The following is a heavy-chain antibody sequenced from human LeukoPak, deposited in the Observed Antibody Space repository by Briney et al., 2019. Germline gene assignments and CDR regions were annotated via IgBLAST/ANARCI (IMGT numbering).Heavy chain of an antibody. CDR1: GFTFSSFA. V-gene: IGHV3-23*01. J-gene: IGHJ4*02. CDR2: MSGSGGMT. Sequence: QPGGSLRLSCAASGFTFSSFAMSWVRQAPGEGLEWVSAMSGSGGMTYSADSVKGRFTISRDNSKNTLYLQMNSLRAEDTAVYYCAKGGGYDFYVDYWGQGTLVTVSS. D-gene: IGHD5-12*01. CDR3: AKGGGYDFYVDY.